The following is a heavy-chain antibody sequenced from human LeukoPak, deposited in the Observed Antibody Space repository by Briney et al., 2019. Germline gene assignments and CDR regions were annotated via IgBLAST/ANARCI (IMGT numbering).Heavy chain of an antibody. J-gene: IGHJ6*02. CDR3: ASPHDIYFSQHMDV. D-gene: IGHD3-22*01. CDR1: GYTFTSYG. V-gene: IGHV1-18*01. CDR2: ISAYNGNT. Sequence: ASVKVSCKASGYTFTSYGISWVRQAPGQGLEWMGWISAYNGNTNYAQKLQGRVTMTTDTSTSTAYMELRSLRSDDTAVYYCASPHDIYFSQHMDVWGQGTTVTVSS.